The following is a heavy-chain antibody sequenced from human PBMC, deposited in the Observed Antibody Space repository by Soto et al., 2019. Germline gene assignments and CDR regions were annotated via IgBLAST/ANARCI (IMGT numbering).Heavy chain of an antibody. Sequence: PVKVSCKASGGTFSSYAISWVRQAPGQGLEWMGGIIPIFGTAKYAQKFQGRVTITADKSTSTAYMERSSLRSEDTAVYYCARDLVLQLRAPGYYYYGMDVWGQGTTVTVSS. V-gene: IGHV1-69*06. D-gene: IGHD6-6*01. CDR3: ARDLVLQLRAPGYYYYGMDV. J-gene: IGHJ6*02. CDR1: GGTFSSYA. CDR2: IIPIFGTA.